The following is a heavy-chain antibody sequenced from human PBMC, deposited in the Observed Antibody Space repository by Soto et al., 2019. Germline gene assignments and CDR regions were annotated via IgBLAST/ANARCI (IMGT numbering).Heavy chain of an antibody. CDR2: IIPIFGTA. D-gene: IGHD3-22*01. V-gene: IGHV1-69*12. Sequence: QVQLVQSGAEVKKPGSSVKVSCKASGGTFSSYAISWVRQAPGQGLEWMGGIIPIFGTANYAQKFQGRVPSVGRAHYEQKFQGRVTITADESTSTGYMELSSLRSEDTAVYYCAREGVYYYDSSGYNLDYCGQGTLVTVSS. CDR1: GGTFSSYA. CDR3: AREGVYYYDSSGYNLDY. J-gene: IGHJ4*02.